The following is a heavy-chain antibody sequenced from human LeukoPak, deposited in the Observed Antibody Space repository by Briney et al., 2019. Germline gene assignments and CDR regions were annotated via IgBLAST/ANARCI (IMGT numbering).Heavy chain of an antibody. CDR1: GFTFTSYA. CDR3: AREAWGSSRSDY. V-gene: IGHV1-3*01. D-gene: IGHD6-13*01. Sequence: GASVKVSCKTSGFTFTSYAMHWVRQAPGQSLEWMGWINAGNGNTKYSQKFQGRVTITRDTSASTVYMELSSLRSEDTAVYYCAREAWGSSRSDYWGQGTLVTVSS. CDR2: INAGNGNT. J-gene: IGHJ4*02.